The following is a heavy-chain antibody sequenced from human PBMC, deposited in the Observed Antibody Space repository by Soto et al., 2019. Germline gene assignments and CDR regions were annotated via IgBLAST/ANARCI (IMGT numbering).Heavy chain of an antibody. J-gene: IGHJ4*02. V-gene: IGHV1-58*01. CDR2: IVVGSGNT. Sequence: SVKVSCKASGFTFTSSAVQWVRQARGQRLEWIGWIVVGSGNTNYAQKLQGRVTMTTDTSTSTAYMELRSLRSDDTAVYYCARGVLQQLASFDYWGQGTLVTVSS. CDR3: ARGVLQQLASFDY. CDR1: GFTFTSSA. D-gene: IGHD6-13*01.